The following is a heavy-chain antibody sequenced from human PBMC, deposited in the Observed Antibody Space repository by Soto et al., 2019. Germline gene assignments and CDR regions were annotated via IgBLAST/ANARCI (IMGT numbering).Heavy chain of an antibody. Sequence: GGSLTLSCAASGFTFRSYSMNWVRQAPGKGLEWVSFISSSGNYMYYADSVKGRFTISRDNAKNSLYLQVISLRAEDTAVYYCARVWDSGSYYVDYWGQGTLVTVSS. CDR3: ARVWDSGSYYVDY. V-gene: IGHV3-21*01. D-gene: IGHD3-10*01. CDR2: ISSSGNYM. J-gene: IGHJ4*02. CDR1: GFTFRSYS.